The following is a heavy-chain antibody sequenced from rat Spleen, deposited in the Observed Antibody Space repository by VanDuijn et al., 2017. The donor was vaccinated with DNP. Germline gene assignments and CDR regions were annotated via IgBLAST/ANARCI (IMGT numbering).Heavy chain of an antibody. Sequence: QVKLQQSGAELTKPGSSVKISCKASGYTFTSYYMGWIKRTTGQGLEYIGYIYPGSGRTDYNEKFKDKATLTVDKSSSTAFMQLNSLTPDDSAVYYCARWSDGLDYWGQGVMVTVSS. J-gene: IGHJ2*01. CDR2: IYPGSGRT. D-gene: IGHD1-12*02. V-gene: IGHV1-43*01. CDR1: GYTFTSYY. CDR3: ARWSDGLDY.